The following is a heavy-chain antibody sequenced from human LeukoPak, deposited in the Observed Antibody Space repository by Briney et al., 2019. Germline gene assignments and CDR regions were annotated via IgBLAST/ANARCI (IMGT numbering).Heavy chain of an antibody. Sequence: GGPLRLSCAASGFTFSSYGMHWVRQAPGKGLEWVAVIWYDGSNKYYADSVKGRFTISRDNSKNTLYLQVNSLRAEDTAVYYCARGQEFMAGTPYYYYGMDVWGQGTTVTVSS. CDR2: IWYDGSNK. D-gene: IGHD6-19*01. CDR1: GFTFSSYG. J-gene: IGHJ6*02. CDR3: ARGQEFMAGTPYYYYGMDV. V-gene: IGHV3-33*01.